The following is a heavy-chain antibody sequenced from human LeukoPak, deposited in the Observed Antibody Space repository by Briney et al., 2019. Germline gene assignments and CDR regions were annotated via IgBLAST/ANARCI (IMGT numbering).Heavy chain of an antibody. D-gene: IGHD3/OR15-3a*01. CDR3: ARERTGFYAEY. V-gene: IGHV3-30*04. CDR1: GFTFSDYA. Sequence: PGGSLRLSCAASGFTFSDYAMHWVRQAPDKGLEWVALISHDGSAPFYADSVKGRFIISKDSPQNTLYLQMNSLRPEDTAVYYCARERTGFYAEYWGQGTLVTVSS. CDR2: ISHDGSAP. J-gene: IGHJ4*02.